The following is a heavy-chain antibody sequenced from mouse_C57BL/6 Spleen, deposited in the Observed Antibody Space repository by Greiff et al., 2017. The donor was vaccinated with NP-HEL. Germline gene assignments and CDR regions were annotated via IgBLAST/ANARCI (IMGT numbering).Heavy chain of an antibody. D-gene: IGHD3-2*02. J-gene: IGHJ2*01. CDR1: GYAFSSSW. Sequence: QVQLQQSGPELVKPGASVKISCKASGYAFSSSWMNWVKQRPGKGLEWIGRIYPGDGDTNYNGKFKGKATLTADKSSSIAYMQLSSLTSEDSAVYFCARELRLDYWGQGTTLTVSS. V-gene: IGHV1-82*01. CDR3: ARELRLDY. CDR2: IYPGDGDT.